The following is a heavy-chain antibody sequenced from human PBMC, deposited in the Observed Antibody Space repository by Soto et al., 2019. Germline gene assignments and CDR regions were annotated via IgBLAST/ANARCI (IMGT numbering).Heavy chain of an antibody. V-gene: IGHV3-73*01. CDR2: IRSKPNNYAA. J-gene: IGHJ5*02. CDR1: GFTFSGSA. Sequence: PGGSLRLSCAASGFTFSGSAMHWVRQASGKGLEWVGRIRSKPNNYAAAYAASVKGRFTISRDDSKNQFSLQLNSVTPEDTAVYYCAREDYYDSSVSSGWFDPWGQGTLVTVSS. D-gene: IGHD3-22*01. CDR3: AREDYYDSSVSSGWFDP.